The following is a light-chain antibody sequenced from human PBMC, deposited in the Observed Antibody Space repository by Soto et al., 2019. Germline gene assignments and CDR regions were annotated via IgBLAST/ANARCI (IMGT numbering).Light chain of an antibody. J-gene: IGLJ2*01. CDR2: AVT. V-gene: IGLV2-11*01. CDR3: CSYAGSHTWV. Sequence: QSALTQPRSVSGSPGQSVAISCTGTSSDVGIYNYVSWYQPHPGKAPKVIISAVTVRPSGVPDRFSGSKSGNTASLTISGLQAEDEADYYCCSYAGSHTWVFGGGTKLTVL. CDR1: SSDVGIYNY.